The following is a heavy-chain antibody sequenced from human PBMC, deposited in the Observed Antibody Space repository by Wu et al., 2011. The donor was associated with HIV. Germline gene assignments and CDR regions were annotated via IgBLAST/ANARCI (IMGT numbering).Heavy chain of an antibody. CDR1: VYSFTKYG. V-gene: IGHV1-2*02. D-gene: IGHD1-1*01. Sequence: QVQLVQSGAEVKKPGASVKSPARLLVYSFTKYGITWVRQAPGQGLEWMGWINPNSGGTNYAQKFQGRVTMTRDTSISTAYMELSRLRSDDTAVYYCARRNDAFGEAFDIWGQGTMVTVSS. J-gene: IGHJ3*02. CDR3: ARRNDAFGEAFDI. CDR2: INPNSGGT.